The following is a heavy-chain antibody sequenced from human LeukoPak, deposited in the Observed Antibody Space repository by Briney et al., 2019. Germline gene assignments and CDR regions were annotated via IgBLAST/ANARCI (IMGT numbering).Heavy chain of an antibody. V-gene: IGHV4-39*07. CDR1: GGSIRSSTYN. CDR3: VRTGGSFYFYYYMDV. D-gene: IGHD1-26*01. Sequence: SETLSLTCTVSGGSIRSSTYNWGWIRQPPGKGLEWIGSIHYTGTTYYNPSLKSRVTISLDTSKNQFSLKLSSVTAADTAVYYCVRTGGSFYFYYYMDVWGKGTTVTVSS. J-gene: IGHJ6*03. CDR2: IHYTGTT.